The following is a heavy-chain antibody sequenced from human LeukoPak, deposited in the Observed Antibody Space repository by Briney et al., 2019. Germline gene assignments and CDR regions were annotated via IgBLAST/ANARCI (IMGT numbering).Heavy chain of an antibody. D-gene: IGHD5-24*01. CDR1: GDSISSGDYY. J-gene: IGHJ4*02. CDR2: IYTSGST. V-gene: IGHV4-61*02. CDR3: ARDWGRGQMATIFDY. Sequence: PSETLSLTCTVSGDSISSGDYYWSWIRQPAGKGLEWIGRIYTSGSTNYNPSLKSRVTMSVDTSKNQFSLKLSSVTAADTAVYYCARDWGRGQMATIFDYWGQGTLVTVSS.